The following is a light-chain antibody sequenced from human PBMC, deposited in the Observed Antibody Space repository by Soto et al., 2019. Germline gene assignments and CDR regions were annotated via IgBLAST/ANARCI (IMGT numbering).Light chain of an antibody. V-gene: IGLV2-14*01. CDR3: SSYTRSSTYV. Sequence: QSVLTPPASVSGSPGQSITISCTRTSSDVGGYNFVSWYQQHPGKAPKLMIYDVSNRPSGVSNRFSGSKSGNTASLTISGLQAEDEADYYCSSYTRSSTYVFGTGTKVTVL. CDR2: DVS. J-gene: IGLJ1*01. CDR1: SSDVGGYNF.